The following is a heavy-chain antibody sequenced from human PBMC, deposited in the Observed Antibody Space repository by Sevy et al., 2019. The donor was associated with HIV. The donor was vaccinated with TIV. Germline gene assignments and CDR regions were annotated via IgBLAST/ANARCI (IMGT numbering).Heavy chain of an antibody. V-gene: IGHV4-39*01. J-gene: IGHJ5*02. CDR1: GGSISSSGYY. Sequence: SETLSLTCTVSGGSISSSGYYWGWISQPPGMGLECLGSIYYSGSTYYNPSLKSRITISLDTSKNQFSLKMNSVTAAETAVYYCARHPYGDYVGYFDPWGQGTLVTVSS. CDR2: IYYSGST. D-gene: IGHD4-17*01. CDR3: ARHPYGDYVGYFDP.